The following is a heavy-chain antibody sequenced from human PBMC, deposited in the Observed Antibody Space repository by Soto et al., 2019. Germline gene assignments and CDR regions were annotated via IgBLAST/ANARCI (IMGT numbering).Heavy chain of an antibody. CDR2: IYYSGST. CDR3: ARHPSQENMIVVVITKDWYFDL. D-gene: IGHD3-22*01. Sequence: SETLSLTCTVPGGSISSSSYYWGWIRQPPGKGLEWIGSIYYSGSTYYNPSLKSRVTISVDTSKNQFSLKLSSVTAADTAVYYCARHPSQENMIVVVITKDWYFDLWGRGTLVTVS. CDR1: GGSISSSSYY. V-gene: IGHV4-39*01. J-gene: IGHJ2*01.